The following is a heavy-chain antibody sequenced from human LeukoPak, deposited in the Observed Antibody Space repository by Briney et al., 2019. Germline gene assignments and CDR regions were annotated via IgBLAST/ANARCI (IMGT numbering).Heavy chain of an antibody. V-gene: IGHV3-11*04. CDR1: GFTFSDYY. CDR2: ISSSGSTI. CDR3: ARSRPSRYCSGGSCTHHAFDI. Sequence: GGSLRLXCAASGFTFSDYYMSWIRQAPGKGLECVSYISSSGSTIYYADPVKGRFTISRDNAKNSLYLQMNSLRAEDTAVYYCARSRPSRYCSGGSCTHHAFDIWGQGTMVTVSS. D-gene: IGHD2-15*01. J-gene: IGHJ3*02.